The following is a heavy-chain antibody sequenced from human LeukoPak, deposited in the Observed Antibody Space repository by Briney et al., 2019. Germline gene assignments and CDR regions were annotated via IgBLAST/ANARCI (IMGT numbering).Heavy chain of an antibody. J-gene: IGHJ4*02. CDR2: IIPIFGTA. CDR1: GGTFSSYA. Sequence: ASVKVSCKASGGTFSSYAISWVRQAPGQGLEWMGGIIPIFGTANYAQKFQGRVTITADESTSTAYMELSSLRSEDTAVYYCASVSYCGGDCYSFDYWGQGTLVTVSS. CDR3: ASVSYCGGDCYSFDY. D-gene: IGHD2-21*02. V-gene: IGHV1-69*13.